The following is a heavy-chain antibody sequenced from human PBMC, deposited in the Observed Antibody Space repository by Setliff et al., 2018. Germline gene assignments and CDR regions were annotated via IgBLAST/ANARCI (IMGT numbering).Heavy chain of an antibody. V-gene: IGHV4-38-2*02. Sequence: PSETLSLTCTVSGYSISSGYYWGWIRQPPGKGLEWIGSIYHSGSTYYNPSLKSRVTISVDTSKNQFSLKLSSVTAADTAVYYCARAVLVVDAEDYWGQGTRVTVSS. D-gene: IGHD3-22*01. CDR2: IYHSGST. CDR1: GYSISSGYY. CDR3: ARAVLVVDAEDY. J-gene: IGHJ4*02.